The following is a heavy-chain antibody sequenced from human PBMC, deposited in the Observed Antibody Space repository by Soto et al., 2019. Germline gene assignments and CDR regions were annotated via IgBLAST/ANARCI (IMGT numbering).Heavy chain of an antibody. V-gene: IGHV4-34*01. D-gene: IGHD4-4*01. Sequence: QVQLQQWGAGLLKPSETLSLTCAVYGGSFSGYYWSWIRQPPGKGLEWIGESNHSGSTNYKPSLKSRVTLSVDTSKYQSSLKLSSVTAADTAVYYCARGWRTVTNWGQGALVTDSS. CDR2: SNHSGST. CDR1: GGSFSGYY. CDR3: ARGWRTVTN. J-gene: IGHJ4*02.